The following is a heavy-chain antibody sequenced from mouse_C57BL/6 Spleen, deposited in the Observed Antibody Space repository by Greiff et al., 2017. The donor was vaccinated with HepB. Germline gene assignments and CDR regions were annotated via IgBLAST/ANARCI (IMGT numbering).Heavy chain of an antibody. V-gene: IGHV10-1*01. Sequence: EVQLVESGGGLVQPKGSLKLSCAASGFSFNTYAMNWVRQAPGKGLEWVARIRSKSNNYATYYADSVKDRFTISRDDSESMLYLQMNNLKTEDTAMYYCVRPTRSSWGVFDYWGQGTTLTVSS. D-gene: IGHD1-1*01. CDR2: IRSKSNNYAT. CDR3: VRPTRSSWGVFDY. J-gene: IGHJ2*01. CDR1: GFSFNTYA.